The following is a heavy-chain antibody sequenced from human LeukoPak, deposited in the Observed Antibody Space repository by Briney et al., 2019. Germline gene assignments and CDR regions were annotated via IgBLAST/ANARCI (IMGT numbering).Heavy chain of an antibody. CDR2: INPNSGGT. CDR3: ARVRTPNARNCSSTSCYRGNWFDP. CDR1: GYPFTGYY. D-gene: IGHD2-2*02. Sequence: ASVKVSCKASGYPFTGYYMHWVRQAPGQGLEWMGRINPNSGGTNYAQKFQGRVTMTRDTSISTAYMELSRLRSDDTAVYYCARVRTPNARNCSSTSCYRGNWFDPWGQGTLVTVSS. J-gene: IGHJ5*02. V-gene: IGHV1-2*06.